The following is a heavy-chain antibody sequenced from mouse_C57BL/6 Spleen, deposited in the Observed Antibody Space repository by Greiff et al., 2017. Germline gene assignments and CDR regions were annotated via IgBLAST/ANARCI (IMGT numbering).Heavy chain of an antibody. D-gene: IGHD2-3*01. V-gene: IGHV1-80*01. CDR2: IYPGDGDT. J-gene: IGHJ2*01. CDR3: ARDIYDGYYYFDY. CDR1: GYAFSSYW. Sequence: QVQLQQSGAELVKPGASVKISCKASGYAFSSYWMNWVKQRPGKGLEWIGQIYPGDGDTNYNGKFKGKATLTADRSSSTAYMQLSSLTSEDSAVYFCARDIYDGYYYFDYWGQGTTLTVSS.